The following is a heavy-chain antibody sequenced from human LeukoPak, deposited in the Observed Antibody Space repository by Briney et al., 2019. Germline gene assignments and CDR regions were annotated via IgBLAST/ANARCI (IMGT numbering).Heavy chain of an antibody. Sequence: GASVKVSCKASGYTFTSYYMHWVRQAPGQGLEWMGIINPSGGSTSYAQKFQGRVTMTRDTSTSTVYMELSSLRSEDTAVYYCARDRNYYDSSGWSQDTPGDYWGQGTLVTVSS. J-gene: IGHJ4*02. CDR3: ARDRNYYDSSGWSQDTPGDY. V-gene: IGHV1-46*01. D-gene: IGHD3-22*01. CDR2: INPSGGST. CDR1: GYTFTSYY.